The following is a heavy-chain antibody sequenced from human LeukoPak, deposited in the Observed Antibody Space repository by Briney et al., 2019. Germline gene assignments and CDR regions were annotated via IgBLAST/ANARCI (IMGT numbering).Heavy chain of an antibody. J-gene: IGHJ5*02. Sequence: SETLSLTCAVYGGSFSGYYWSWIRQPPGKGLEWIGEINHSGSTNYNPSLKSRVTISVDTSKNHFSLRLTSVTAADTAMYYCARHSFPGTFTPSNWFDPWGQGTLVTVSS. V-gene: IGHV4-34*01. CDR2: INHSGST. CDR3: ARHSFPGTFTPSNWFDP. D-gene: IGHD2-15*01. CDR1: GGSFSGYY.